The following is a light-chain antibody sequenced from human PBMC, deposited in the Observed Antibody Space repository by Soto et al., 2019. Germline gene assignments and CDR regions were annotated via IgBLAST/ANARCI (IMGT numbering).Light chain of an antibody. J-gene: IGKJ3*01. CDR2: TVS. V-gene: IGKV1-12*01. Sequence: IQMTQSPSSVSASVGDTVTLSCQTSHGVSGWLAWYQQKPGKAPTLLIYTVSNLQSGVPSRFSGRGSGTDFSLTITTLQPEDFATCFCQQGKTFPFTCGPGTKVEVK. CDR1: HGVSGW. CDR3: QQGKTFPFT.